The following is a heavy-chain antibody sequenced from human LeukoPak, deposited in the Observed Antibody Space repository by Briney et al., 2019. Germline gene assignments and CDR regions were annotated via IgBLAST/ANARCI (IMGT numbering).Heavy chain of an antibody. Sequence: GGSLRLSCAASGFTFSSYEMNWVRQAPGKGLEWVSYVSSSGGTVYYADSVKGRFTISRDNAKNSLHLQMNSLTVEDTAVYYCAELGITMIGGVWGKGTTVTISS. CDR3: AELGITMIGGV. J-gene: IGHJ6*04. CDR1: GFTFSSYE. CDR2: VSSSGGTV. D-gene: IGHD3-10*02. V-gene: IGHV3-48*03.